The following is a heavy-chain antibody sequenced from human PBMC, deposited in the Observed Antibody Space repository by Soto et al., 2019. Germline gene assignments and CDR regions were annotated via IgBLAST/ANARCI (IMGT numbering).Heavy chain of an antibody. CDR1: GFTFSSYA. CDR3: AKSIAPPGAFDI. Sequence: PGGSLRLSCASSGFTFSSYAMSCFRQAPGKGLEWVSAISGSGGSTYYADSVKGRFTISRDNSKNTLYLQMNSLRAEDTAVYYCAKSIAPPGAFDIWGQGTMVTVSS. V-gene: IGHV3-23*01. D-gene: IGHD2-21*01. CDR2: ISGSGGST. J-gene: IGHJ3*02.